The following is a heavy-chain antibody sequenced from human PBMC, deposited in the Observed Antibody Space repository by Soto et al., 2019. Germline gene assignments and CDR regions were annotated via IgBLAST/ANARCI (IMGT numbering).Heavy chain of an antibody. Sequence: GGSLRLSCAASGFTFSSYGMHWVRQAPGKGLEWVAVISYDGSNKYYADSVKGRFTISRDNSKNTLYLQMNSLRVEDTAVYYCAKDLATGPKYDQNYYYYYYMDVWGKGTTVTVSS. V-gene: IGHV3-30*18. CDR1: GFTFSSYG. J-gene: IGHJ6*03. CDR2: ISYDGSNK. D-gene: IGHD2-15*01. CDR3: AKDLATGPKYDQNYYYYYYMDV.